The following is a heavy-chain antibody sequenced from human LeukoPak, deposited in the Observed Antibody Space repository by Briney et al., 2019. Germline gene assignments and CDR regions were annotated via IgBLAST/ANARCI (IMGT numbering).Heavy chain of an antibody. CDR1: GYTFTSYD. V-gene: IGHV1-8*01. Sequence: ASVKVSCKASGYTFTSYDINWVRQATGQGLEWMGWMNPNSGNTGYAQKFQGRVTMTRNTSISTAYMELSSLRSEDTAVYYCARGRIAAAGTLGDFDYWGQGTLVTVSS. CDR2: MNPNSGNT. D-gene: IGHD6-13*01. CDR3: ARGRIAAAGTLGDFDY. J-gene: IGHJ4*02.